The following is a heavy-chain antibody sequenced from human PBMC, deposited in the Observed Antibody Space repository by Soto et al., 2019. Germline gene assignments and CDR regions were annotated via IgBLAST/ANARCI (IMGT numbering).Heavy chain of an antibody. Sequence: QVQLKEWGPGLVKPSETLSLTCTVSGGSVSSGSHYWSWIRQPPGKGLEWVGYIYNTGSTNYNPSLRSGVTISVDMSKNQFSLKLRSVTTADTAVYYCARNILHSSSSVYYYYGMDVWGRGTTVTVSS. D-gene: IGHD6-6*01. V-gene: IGHV4-61*01. CDR3: ARNILHSSSSVYYYYGMDV. CDR1: GGSVSSGSHY. J-gene: IGHJ6*02. CDR2: IYNTGST.